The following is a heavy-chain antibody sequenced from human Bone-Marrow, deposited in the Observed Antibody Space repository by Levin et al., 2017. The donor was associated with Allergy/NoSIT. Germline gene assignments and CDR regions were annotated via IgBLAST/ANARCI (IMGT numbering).Heavy chain of an antibody. V-gene: IGHV1-3*01. J-gene: IGHJ6*02. CDR1: GYTFSDYA. CDR3: ARETMPGPADYYYGLDV. D-gene: IGHD1/OR15-1a*01. CDR2: VNGGNGDS. Sequence: GESLKISCKTSGYTFSDYAIHWVRQAPGQGLEWVGCVNGGNGDSKYSQKFQGRVTISTDTSASTAYMELNSLRSEDTAIYYCARETMPGPADYYYGLDVWGQGTTVIVSS.